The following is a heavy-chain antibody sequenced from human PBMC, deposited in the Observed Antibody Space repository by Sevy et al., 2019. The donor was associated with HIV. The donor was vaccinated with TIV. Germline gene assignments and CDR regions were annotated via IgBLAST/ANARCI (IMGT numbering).Heavy chain of an antibody. Sequence: GGSLRLSCAASGFTFSDAAMHWVRQASGKGLEWIGRIRSKANTYTTAYAASVKGRFIIARDDSKNTAYLQMNRLRPEDTAKYYCTFSSDYYMYGWDVWGQGTTVTVSS. D-gene: IGHD6-6*01. CDR1: GFTFSDAA. V-gene: IGHV3-73*01. CDR3: TFSSDYYMYGWDV. J-gene: IGHJ6*02. CDR2: IRSKANTYTT.